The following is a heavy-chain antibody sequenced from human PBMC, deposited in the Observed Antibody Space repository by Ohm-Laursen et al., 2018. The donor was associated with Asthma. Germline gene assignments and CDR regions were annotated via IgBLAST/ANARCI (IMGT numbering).Heavy chain of an antibody. CDR3: AKDFWVGGYGDRYPFEH. D-gene: IGHD4-17*01. V-gene: IGHV3-30-3*01. Sequence: SLRLSCAASGFTVSSHSMSWVRQAPGKGLEWVAVGGSYYDGGLKYYADSVNGRFTVSRDDSKNTLYLQMNSLRAEDTAVYYCAKDFWVGGYGDRYPFEHWGQGTLVTVSS. J-gene: IGHJ4*02. CDR2: GGSYYDGGLK. CDR1: GFTVSSHS.